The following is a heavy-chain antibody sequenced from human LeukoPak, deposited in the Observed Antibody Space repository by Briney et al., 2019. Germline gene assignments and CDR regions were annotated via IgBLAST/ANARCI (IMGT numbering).Heavy chain of an antibody. D-gene: IGHD3-22*01. J-gene: IGHJ4*02. Sequence: PSETLSLTCTVSGGSISSYYWSWIRQPAGKGLEWIGRIYTSGSTNYNPSLKSRVTMSVGTSKNQFSLKLSSVAAADTAVYYCAREREDYYDSSGYYFDYWGQGTLVTVSS. V-gene: IGHV4-4*07. CDR1: GGSISSYY. CDR3: AREREDYYDSSGYYFDY. CDR2: IYTSGST.